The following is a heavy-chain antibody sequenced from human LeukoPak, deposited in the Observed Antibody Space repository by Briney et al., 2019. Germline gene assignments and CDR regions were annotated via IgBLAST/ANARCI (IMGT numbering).Heavy chain of an antibody. Sequence: GGSLRLSCAASGFTFSSYWMSWVRQAPGKGLEWVANIKQDGREKYYVDSVKGRFTISRDNAKNSLYLQMNSLRAEDTAVYYCARDSSVGGYYYYMDVWGKGTTVTVSS. J-gene: IGHJ6*03. D-gene: IGHD3-16*01. CDR2: IKQDGREK. CDR3: ARDSSVGGYYYYMDV. V-gene: IGHV3-7*01. CDR1: GFTFSSYW.